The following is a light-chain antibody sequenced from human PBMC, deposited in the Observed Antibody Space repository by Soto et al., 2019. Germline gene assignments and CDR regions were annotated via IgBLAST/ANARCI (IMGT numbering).Light chain of an antibody. J-gene: IGLJ1*01. V-gene: IGLV2-14*01. Sequence: QSALTQHASVSGSPGQSITISCTGTSSDVGGSNFVSWYQQHPDKAPKLMIYDVTNRPSGVSNRFSGSKSGNTASLTISGLQAEDEGNYYCCSYTSSSTAVFGTGTKLTVL. CDR1: SSDVGGSNF. CDR2: DVT. CDR3: CSYTSSSTAV.